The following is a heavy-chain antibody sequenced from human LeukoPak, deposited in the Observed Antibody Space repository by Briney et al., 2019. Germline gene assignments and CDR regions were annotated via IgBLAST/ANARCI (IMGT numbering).Heavy chain of an antibody. Sequence: SETLSLTCTVSGSCISSYYWSWIRQPPGKGLEWIGYIYYSGSTNYNPSLKSRVTISVDTSKNQFSLKLSSVTAADTAVYYCARALGDYGDYYDAFDIWGQGTMVTVSS. CDR1: GSCISSYY. D-gene: IGHD4-17*01. J-gene: IGHJ3*02. CDR3: ARALGDYGDYYDAFDI. CDR2: IYYSGST. V-gene: IGHV4-59*01.